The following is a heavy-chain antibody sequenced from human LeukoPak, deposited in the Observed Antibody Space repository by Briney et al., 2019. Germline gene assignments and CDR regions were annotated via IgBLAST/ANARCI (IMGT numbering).Heavy chain of an antibody. CDR1: GGSISGSSYY. CDR2: IYYSGST. D-gene: IGHD4-17*01. J-gene: IGHJ2*01. V-gene: IGHV4-39*01. CDR3: ARHFHPAETTGGYFDL. Sequence: PSETLSLTCTVSGGSISGSSYYWGWIRQPPGKGLEWIGSIYYSGSTYYNPSLKSRVTISVDTSKNQFSLKLSSVTAADTAVYYCARHFHPAETTGGYFDLWGRGTLVTVSA.